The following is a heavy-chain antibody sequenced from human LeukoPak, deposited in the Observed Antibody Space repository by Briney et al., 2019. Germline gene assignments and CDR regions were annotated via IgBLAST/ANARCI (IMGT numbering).Heavy chain of an antibody. CDR2: ISYDERNE. CDR3: ANGAVYCTSPKYPTGSAPSCFAH. J-gene: IGHJ4*02. V-gene: IGHV3-30*18. CDR1: GFTFKTYG. D-gene: IGHD2-2*01. Sequence: PGRSLRLSCEASGFTFKTYGMHWVRQAPGKGLEWLAVISYDERNEYYGDSVKGRFTISRDNSKNTLYLQMSSLRPEDTAVYYCANGAVYCTSPKYPTGSAPSCFAHWGQGTLVTVSS.